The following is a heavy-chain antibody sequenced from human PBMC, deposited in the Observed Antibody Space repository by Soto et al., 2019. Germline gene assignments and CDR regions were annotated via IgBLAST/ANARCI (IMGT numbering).Heavy chain of an antibody. D-gene: IGHD4-17*01. V-gene: IGHV4-34*01. CDR1: GGSFSGYY. J-gene: IGHJ4*02. CDR3: AREHDYGGRSDY. CDR2: INHSGST. Sequence: SETLSLTCAVYGGSFSGYYWSWIRRPPGKGLEWIGEINHSGSTNYNPSLKSRVTISVDTSKNQFSLKLSSVTAADTAVYYCAREHDYGGRSDYWGQGTLVTVSS.